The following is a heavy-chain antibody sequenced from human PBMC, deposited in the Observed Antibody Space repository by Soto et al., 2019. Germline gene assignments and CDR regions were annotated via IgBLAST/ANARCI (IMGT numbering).Heavy chain of an antibody. CDR3: ARVLGGIIGY. CDR2: ISGSGFKK. D-gene: IGHD3-16*01. V-gene: IGHV3-23*01. CDR1: GFIFENFG. Sequence: PGVSLRLSCAASGFIFENFGMSWVRQAPGKGLEWISSISGSGFKKYYADSVKGRFTISRDNSKSTVYLQMNSLRAEDTAVYYCARVLGGIIGYWGQGTLVTVSS. J-gene: IGHJ4*02.